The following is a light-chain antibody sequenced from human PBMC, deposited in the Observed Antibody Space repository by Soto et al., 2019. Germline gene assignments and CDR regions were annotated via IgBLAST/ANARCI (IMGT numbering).Light chain of an antibody. J-gene: IGKJ1*01. Sequence: DIQMTQSPSSLSASVGDRLSITCRASHSISTYLNWYQQKPGQAPKLLIYSASTLECGVPYRFSGSGSETDFTLTISSLQPEDFAAYYCQQNFSATWTFGQGTKVDIK. CDR2: SAS. V-gene: IGKV1-39*01. CDR3: QQNFSATWT. CDR1: HSISTY.